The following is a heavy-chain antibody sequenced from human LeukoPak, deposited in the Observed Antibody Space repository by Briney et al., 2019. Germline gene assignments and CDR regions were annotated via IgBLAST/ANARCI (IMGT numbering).Heavy chain of an antibody. D-gene: IGHD3-10*01. CDR1: GFTFSSYW. V-gene: IGHV3-74*01. CDR3: VRDGDHRDFDH. J-gene: IGHJ4*02. CDR2: IKYDASFT. Sequence: GGSLRLSCAASGFTFSSYWMHWVRQAPGKGLVWVARIKYDASFTNYADSVKGRFTISRDNAKNTLYLHMNSLRAEDTAVYYCVRDGDHRDFDHWGQGTLVPVSS.